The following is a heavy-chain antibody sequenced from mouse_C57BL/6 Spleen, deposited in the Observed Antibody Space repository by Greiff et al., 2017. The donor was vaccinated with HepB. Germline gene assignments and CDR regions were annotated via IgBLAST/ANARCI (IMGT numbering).Heavy chain of an antibody. Sequence: EVKLVESGGGLVKPGGSLKLSCAASGFTFSDYGMHWVRQAPEKGLEWVAYISSGSSTIYYADTVKGRFTISRDNAKNTLFLQMTSLRSEDTAMYYCARCGYYYFDYWGQGTTLTVSS. D-gene: IGHD2-3*01. V-gene: IGHV5-17*01. CDR2: ISSGSSTI. J-gene: IGHJ2*01. CDR1: GFTFSDYG. CDR3: ARCGYYYFDY.